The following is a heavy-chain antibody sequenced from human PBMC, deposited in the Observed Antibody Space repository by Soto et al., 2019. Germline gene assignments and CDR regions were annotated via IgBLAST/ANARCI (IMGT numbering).Heavy chain of an antibody. V-gene: IGHV3-7*01. D-gene: IGHD6-19*01. J-gene: IGHJ4*02. Sequence: EVQLVESGGGLVQPGGSLRLSCAASGFTFSRFWMSWVRQAPGKGLEWVANIKQDGSEKYYVDSVKGRFTISRDNAKNSLYLQMESLRAEDTAVYYCERDREGYSSGWMFDYWGQGTLVTVSS. CDR2: IKQDGSEK. CDR3: ERDREGYSSGWMFDY. CDR1: GFTFSRFW.